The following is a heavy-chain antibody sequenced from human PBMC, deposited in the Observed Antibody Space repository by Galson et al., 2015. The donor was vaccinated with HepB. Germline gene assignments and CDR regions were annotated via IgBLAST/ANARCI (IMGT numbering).Heavy chain of an antibody. CDR2: MSSSSGTI. J-gene: IGHJ4*02. CDR1: GFTFSSYS. Sequence: SLRLSCAASGFTFSSYSMNWVRQAPGKGLEWVSYMSSSSGTIYYADSVKGRFSISRDNAKNSLYLQMNSLRAEDTAVYYCARGLGSNYGGGDYWGQGTLVTVSS. V-gene: IGHV3-48*01. D-gene: IGHD4-11*01. CDR3: ARGLGSNYGGGDY.